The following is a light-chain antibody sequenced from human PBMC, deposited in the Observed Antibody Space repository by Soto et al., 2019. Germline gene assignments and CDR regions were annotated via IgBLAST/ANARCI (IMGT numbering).Light chain of an antibody. CDR1: RSVSSSY. J-gene: IGKJ1*01. CDR2: GAS. Sequence: DIVLTQSPGTLSLSPGERATLSCRASRSVSSSYLAWYQQKPGQAPRLLIYGASSRATGIPDRFSGSGSGTDFTLTISRLEPEDFAVYYCQQYGSSPPLTFGQGTKVDIK. V-gene: IGKV3-20*01. CDR3: QQYGSSPPLT.